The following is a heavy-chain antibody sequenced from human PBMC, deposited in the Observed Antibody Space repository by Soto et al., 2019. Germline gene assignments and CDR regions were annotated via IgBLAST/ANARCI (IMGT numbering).Heavy chain of an antibody. Sequence: QVQLQESGPGLVKPSETLSLTCTVSAGSISGYYWNWIRQSPGKGLEWIGCIHRSGTTNYNPSLKXRXTTXVDTSKSHFSLRLNSVIAADTAVYYCAGGSYGVDVWGQGTTVTVSS. CDR2: IHRSGTT. V-gene: IGHV4-59*08. CDR3: AGGSYGVDV. D-gene: IGHD6-25*01. CDR1: AGSISGYY. J-gene: IGHJ6*02.